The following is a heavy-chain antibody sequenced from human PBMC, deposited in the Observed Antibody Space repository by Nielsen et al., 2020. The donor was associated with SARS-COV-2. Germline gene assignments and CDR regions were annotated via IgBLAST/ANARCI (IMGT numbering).Heavy chain of an antibody. Sequence: GGSLRLSCAASGFSVSSHDMNWVRQAPGKGLEWVSVIYSGGSTYSADSVKGRFTISRDKSKNTLYLQMNSLRDEDTAVYYCARGFGNAFDIWGQGTMVTVSS. CDR3: ARGFGNAFDI. J-gene: IGHJ3*02. V-gene: IGHV3-66*01. CDR2: IYSGGST. D-gene: IGHD3-10*01. CDR1: GFSVSSHD.